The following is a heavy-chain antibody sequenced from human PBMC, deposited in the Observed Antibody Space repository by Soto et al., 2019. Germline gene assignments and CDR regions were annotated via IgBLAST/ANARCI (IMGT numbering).Heavy chain of an antibody. V-gene: IGHV3-7*05. J-gene: IGHJ6*02. CDR3: ARGGCSSARCYAAVGF. CDR1: GFTFRSFW. D-gene: IGHD2-2*01. Sequence: LGGSLRLSCAASGFTFRSFWMSWVRQAPGKGLEWVANVNQDGSKKYYVDSVKGRFTISRDNAQNSLYLQMNSLRAEDTAVYYCARGGCSSARCYAAVGFWGQGTTVTVSS. CDR2: VNQDGSKK.